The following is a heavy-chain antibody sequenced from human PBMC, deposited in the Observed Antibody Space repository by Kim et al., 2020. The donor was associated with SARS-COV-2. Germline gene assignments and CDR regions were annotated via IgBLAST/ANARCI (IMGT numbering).Heavy chain of an antibody. CDR1: GFTFSSYW. CDR2: IKQDGNQK. J-gene: IGHJ3*02. CDR3: ARDGDLYSSGKDAFDI. Sequence: GGSQRLSCAASGFTFSSYWMTWVRQAPGKGLEWVANIKQDGNQKYYVDSVKGRFTISRDNAKNSLYLQMNSLRAEDTAVYYCARDGDLYSSGKDAFDIWG. V-gene: IGHV3-7*01. D-gene: IGHD6-19*01.